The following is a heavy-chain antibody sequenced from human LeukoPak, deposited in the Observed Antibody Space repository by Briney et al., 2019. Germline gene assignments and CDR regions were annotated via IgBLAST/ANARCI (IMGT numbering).Heavy chain of an antibody. J-gene: IGHJ6*03. CDR2: FSGSGGST. CDR3: AKNGPGYSYGLNYYYYYYMDV. V-gene: IGHV3-23*01. Sequence: GGSLRLSCVASGFTFDDYAMHWVRQAPGKGLEWVSGFSGSGGSTYYADSVKGRFTISRDNSKNTLYLQMNSLRAEDTAVYYCAKNGPGYSYGLNYYYYYYMDVWGKGTTVTVSS. D-gene: IGHD5-18*01. CDR1: GFTFDDYA.